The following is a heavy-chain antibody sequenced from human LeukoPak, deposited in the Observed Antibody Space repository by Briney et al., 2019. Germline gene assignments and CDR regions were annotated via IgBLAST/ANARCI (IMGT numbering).Heavy chain of an antibody. V-gene: IGHV3-48*02. CDR3: ARDFDTSGYTFDF. D-gene: IGHD3-22*01. CDR1: GFTFSTYS. Sequence: GGSLRLSCAASGFTFSTYSMNWVRQAPGQGLEWISYISGSSKGIYYADSVKGRFTIFRDNAENLLYLQMNSLRDEDTAVYFCARDFDTSGYTFDFWGQGALVTVSS. CDR2: ISGSSKGI. J-gene: IGHJ4*02.